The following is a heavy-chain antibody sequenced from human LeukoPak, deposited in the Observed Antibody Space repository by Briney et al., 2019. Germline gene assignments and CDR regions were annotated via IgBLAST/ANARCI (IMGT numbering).Heavy chain of an antibody. V-gene: IGHV4-38-2*01. CDR1: GYSISRGNH. Sequence: NPSETLSLTCAVSGYSISRGNHWGWIRQPPAEGLEWIGSIFPSGTPYYNPPLKSRVTLSIDTSKNQFSLSLSAATAADTSVYYCASLGGYQNGNFDYWGQGILVTVSS. J-gene: IGHJ4*02. D-gene: IGHD2-2*01. CDR2: IFPSGTP. CDR3: ASLGGYQNGNFDY.